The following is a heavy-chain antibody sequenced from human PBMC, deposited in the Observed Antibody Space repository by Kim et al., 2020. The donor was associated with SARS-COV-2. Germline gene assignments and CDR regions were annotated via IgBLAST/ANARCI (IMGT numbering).Heavy chain of an antibody. CDR3: ARDRYSYGYVLFDY. V-gene: IGHV4-34*01. Sequence: SETLSLTCAVNGGSFSGYYWSWIRQPPGKGLEWIGEINHSGSTNYNPSLKSRVTVSVDTSKNQISLRLSSVTAADTAVYYCARDRYSYGYVLFDYWGQGTLVTVSS. CDR1: GGSFSGYY. D-gene: IGHD5-18*01. CDR2: INHSGST. J-gene: IGHJ4*02.